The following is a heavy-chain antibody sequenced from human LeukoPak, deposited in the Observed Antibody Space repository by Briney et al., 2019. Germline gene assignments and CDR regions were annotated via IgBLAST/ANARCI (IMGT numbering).Heavy chain of an antibody. D-gene: IGHD2-2*01. V-gene: IGHV4-39*07. J-gene: IGHJ4*02. CDR2: VFYNGAT. CDR1: GGSISSSIYY. CDR3: AAYQLLSRAYYFDY. Sequence: SETLSLTCIVSGGSISSSIYYWAWVRQPPGKGLEWIGTVFYNGATQYNPSLKSRVTISVDRSKNQFSLKLSSVAAADTAVYYCAAYQLLSRAYYFDYWGQGTLVTVSS.